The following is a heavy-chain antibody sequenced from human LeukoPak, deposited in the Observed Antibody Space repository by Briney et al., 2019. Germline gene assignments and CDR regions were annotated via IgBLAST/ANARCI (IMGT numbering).Heavy chain of an antibody. CDR3: ARRSGSDALDI. CDR2: IYPGDSYT. D-gene: IGHD3-10*01. V-gene: IGHV5-51*01. J-gene: IGHJ3*02. CDR1: GCSFTSYW. Sequence: GESLKISCKGSGCSFTSYWIAWVRQMPGKGLEWMGIIYPGDSYTTYSPSFQGQVTISADKSISTAYLQWRSLKASDTAMYYCARRSGSDALDIWGQGAMVTVSS.